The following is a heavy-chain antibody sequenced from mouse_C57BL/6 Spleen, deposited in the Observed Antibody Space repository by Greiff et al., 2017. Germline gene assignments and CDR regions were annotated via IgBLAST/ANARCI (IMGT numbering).Heavy chain of an antibody. CDR3: ARVDWYFDV. CDR2: IDPSDSYT. Sequence: QVQLQQPGAELVKPGASVKLSCKASGYTFTSYWMQWVKQRPGQGLEWIGEIDPSDSYTNYNQKFKGKATLTVDTSSSTAYMQLSSLTSEDSAVYYGARVDWYFDVWGTGTTVTVSS. J-gene: IGHJ1*03. CDR1: GYTFTSYW. V-gene: IGHV1-50*01.